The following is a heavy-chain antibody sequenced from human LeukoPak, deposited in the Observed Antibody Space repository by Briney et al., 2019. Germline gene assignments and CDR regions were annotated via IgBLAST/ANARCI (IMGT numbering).Heavy chain of an antibody. CDR1: GYTFTSYG. V-gene: IGHV1-18*01. Sequence: ASVKVSCKASGYTFTSYGISWVRQAPGQGLEWMGWISAYNGNTNYAQKLQGRVTTTTDTSTSTAYMELRSLRSDDTAVYYCARGYKLDDFWSGYSARYYFDYWGQGTLVTVSS. J-gene: IGHJ4*02. CDR2: ISAYNGNT. D-gene: IGHD3-3*01. CDR3: ARGYKLDDFWSGYSARYYFDY.